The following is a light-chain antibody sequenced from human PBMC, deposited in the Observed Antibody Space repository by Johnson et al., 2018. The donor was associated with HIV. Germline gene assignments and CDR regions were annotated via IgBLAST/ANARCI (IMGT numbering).Light chain of an antibody. J-gene: IGLJ1*01. CDR1: TSNVGNNF. CDR2: ENN. Sequence: QSVLSQPPSVSAAPGQDVIISCSGSTSNVGNNFVSWYQHFPGRAPKLLIYENNKRPSGIPDRFSGSKSGTSALLGITGLQTGDEADYYCGTWDSSLSGYVFGMATKVTVL. V-gene: IGLV1-51*02. CDR3: GTWDSSLSGYV.